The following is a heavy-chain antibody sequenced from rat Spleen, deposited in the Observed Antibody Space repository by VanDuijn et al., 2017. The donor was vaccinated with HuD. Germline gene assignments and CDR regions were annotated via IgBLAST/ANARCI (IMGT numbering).Heavy chain of an antibody. CDR2: ISSGGGGT. D-gene: IGHD1-12*02. J-gene: IGHJ2*01. V-gene: IGHV5-27*01. Sequence: EVQLVESGGGLVQPGRSLKLSCAASGFTFSTFPMAWVRQAPKKGLEWVASISSGGGGTYYSDSVKGRFTVSRDNAKSTLYLQMDSLRSEDTATYYCTTDTFYDGTYYPGGFDYWGQGVMVTVSS. CDR1: GFTFSTFP. CDR3: TTDTFYDGTYYPGGFDY.